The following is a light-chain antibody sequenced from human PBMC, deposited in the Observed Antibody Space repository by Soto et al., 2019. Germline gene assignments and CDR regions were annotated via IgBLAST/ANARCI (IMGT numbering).Light chain of an antibody. CDR3: QQRSNWPLT. CDR2: DAS. J-gene: IGKJ4*01. V-gene: IGKV3-11*01. Sequence: EIVLTQSPATLSWSPGERATLACRASQSVSSYLAWYQQKPGQAPRLLIYDASNRATGIPARFSGSGSGTDFTLTFSSREPADFAVYYCQQRSNWPLTFGGGTKVDIK. CDR1: QSVSSY.